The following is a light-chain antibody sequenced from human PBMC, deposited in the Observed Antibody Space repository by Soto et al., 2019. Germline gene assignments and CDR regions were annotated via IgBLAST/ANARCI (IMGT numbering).Light chain of an antibody. V-gene: IGKV3-20*01. CDR1: QSFSSTY. CDR2: GAS. J-gene: IGKJ1*01. CDR3: QLFVDSPPRWT. Sequence: EIVLTQSPGALSLSPGDGATLSCRASQSFSSTYLAWYQQKPGQAPRLLIYGASSRATGIPDRFSGSGSGTDFTLTISRLEPEDSAVYYCQLFVDSPPRWTFGQGTKVDIK.